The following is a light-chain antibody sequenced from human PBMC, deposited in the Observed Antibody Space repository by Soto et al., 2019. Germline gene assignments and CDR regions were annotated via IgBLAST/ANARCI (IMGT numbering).Light chain of an antibody. CDR2: DVT. J-gene: IGLJ1*01. CDR3: TSYTSTSTYV. V-gene: IGLV2-14*01. Sequence: QAPLTQPAYVSGPPGQSITISCTGTISDVGAYNYVSWYQHHPGKAPRLVIYDVTNRPSGISDRFSGSKSGNTASLTISGLLAEDEADYYCTSYTSTSTYVFGTGTKVTVL. CDR1: ISDVGAYNY.